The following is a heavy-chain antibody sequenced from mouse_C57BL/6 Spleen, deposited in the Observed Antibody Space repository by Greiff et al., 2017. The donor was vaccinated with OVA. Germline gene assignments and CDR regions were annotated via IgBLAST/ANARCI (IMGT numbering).Heavy chain of an antibody. J-gene: IGHJ4*01. D-gene: IGHD2-1*01. Sequence: QVQLQQSGAELVKPGASVKLSCKASGYTFTDYYINWVKQRPGQGLEWIGWIFPGSGSTYYNEKFKGKATLTVDKSSSTAYMLLSSLTSEDSAVYFCARADPYGNYNAMDYWGQGTSVTVSS. CDR3: ARADPYGNYNAMDY. CDR2: IFPGSGST. CDR1: GYTFTDYY. V-gene: IGHV1-75*01.